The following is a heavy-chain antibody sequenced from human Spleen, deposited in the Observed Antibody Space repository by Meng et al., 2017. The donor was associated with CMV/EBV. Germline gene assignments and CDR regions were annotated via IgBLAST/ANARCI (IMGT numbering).Heavy chain of an antibody. Sequence: GSLRLSCTVSGGSMSSSGYFWAWIRQPPGKGLEWIGNMHFSGSTYYNPSLESRVTISVDTSKNQFSLNLSSVIATDTAVYYCARLLGFYYDSSGSGLDYWGRGALVTVSS. D-gene: IGHD3-22*01. CDR1: GGSMSSSGYF. CDR2: MHFSGST. CDR3: ARLLGFYYDSSGSGLDY. V-gene: IGHV4-39*01. J-gene: IGHJ4*02.